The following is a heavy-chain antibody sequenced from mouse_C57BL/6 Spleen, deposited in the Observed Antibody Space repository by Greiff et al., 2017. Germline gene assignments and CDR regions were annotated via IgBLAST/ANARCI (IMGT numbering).Heavy chain of an antibody. J-gene: IGHJ4*01. CDR1: GFTFNTYA. D-gene: IGHD2-3*01. CDR3: VRDGDGWDY. CDR2: IRSKSSNYAT. V-gene: IGHV10-3*01. Sequence: EVQLVESGGGLVQPKGSLKLSCAASGFTFNTYAMHWVRQAPGKGLEWVARIRSKSSNYATYYADSVKDRFTISRDESQSMLYLQINNLNTVDTAVYDSVRDGDGWDYWGQGTSVTVSS.